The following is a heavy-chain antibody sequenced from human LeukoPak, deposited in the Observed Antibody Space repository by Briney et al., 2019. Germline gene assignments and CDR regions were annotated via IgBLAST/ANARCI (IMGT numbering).Heavy chain of an antibody. CDR2: IYPGDSDT. CDR3: ARHFRGYDILTAYPPYFDY. CDR1: GYSFTSYW. Sequence: GESLKISCKGSGYSFTSYWIGWVRQMPGKGLEWMGIIYPGDSDTRYSPSFQGQVTISADKSISTAYLQWSSLKASDAAIYYCARHFRGYDILTAYPPYFDYWGQGTLVTVSS. V-gene: IGHV5-51*01. D-gene: IGHD3-9*01. J-gene: IGHJ4*02.